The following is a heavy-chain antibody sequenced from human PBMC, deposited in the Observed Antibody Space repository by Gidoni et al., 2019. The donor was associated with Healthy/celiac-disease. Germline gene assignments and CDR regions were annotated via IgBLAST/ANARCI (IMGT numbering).Heavy chain of an antibody. CDR2: SSSSSSYI. D-gene: IGHD3-10*01. Sequence: EVQMVESGGGLVKPGGSLRLSCAASGFTLSSYSMNWVRQAPGKGLEWVSSSSSSSSYIYYADSVKGRFTISRDNAKNSLYLQMNSLRAEDTAVYYCARDPHYYGSGSYFDYWGQGTLVTVSS. CDR1: GFTLSSYS. V-gene: IGHV3-21*01. CDR3: ARDPHYYGSGSYFDY. J-gene: IGHJ4*02.